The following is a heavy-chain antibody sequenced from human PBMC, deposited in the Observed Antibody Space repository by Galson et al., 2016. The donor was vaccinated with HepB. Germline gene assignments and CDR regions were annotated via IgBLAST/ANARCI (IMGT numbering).Heavy chain of an antibody. CDR3: ARDQSAATLYSYGMDV. D-gene: IGHD1-26*01. CDR2: INAANGNK. J-gene: IGHJ6*02. CDR1: GYTFTSYY. V-gene: IGHV1-3*01. Sequence: SVKVSCKASGYTFTSYYMHWVRQALGQRLEWMGWINAANGNKKYSQKLRGRVTITRDTSPTTVYMELSSLRSEDTAVYYCARDQSAATLYSYGMDVWGQGTTVTVSS.